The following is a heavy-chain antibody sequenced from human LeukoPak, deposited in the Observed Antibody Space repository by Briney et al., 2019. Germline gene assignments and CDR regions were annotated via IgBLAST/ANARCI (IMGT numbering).Heavy chain of an antibody. CDR2: ISVYSGNT. V-gene: IGHV1-18*04. J-gene: IGHJ6*03. CDR1: GYTFTGYY. Sequence: ASVKVSCKASGYTFTGYYMHWVRQAPGQGLEWMGWISVYSGNTNYAQKFQGRVTMTTDTSTSTAYMELRSLRSDDTAVYYCARRSLPDYVDVWGKGTTVTVS. CDR3: ARRSLPDYVDV.